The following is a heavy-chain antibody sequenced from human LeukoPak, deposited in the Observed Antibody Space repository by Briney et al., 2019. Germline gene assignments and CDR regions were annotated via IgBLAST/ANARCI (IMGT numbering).Heavy chain of an antibody. V-gene: IGHV3-7*01. CDR2: INEDGSQT. J-gene: IGHJ4*02. CDR1: GFSFGSFW. Sequence: GGSLRLSCAAYGFSFGSFWMTLIRQAPGKGLEWVGHINEDGSQTNYIDSVTGRFTISRDNTKDSLYLQMNSLRAEDTAVYFCVRDVGYFHFDSWGQGILVTVSS. D-gene: IGHD1-1*01. CDR3: VRDVGYFHFDS.